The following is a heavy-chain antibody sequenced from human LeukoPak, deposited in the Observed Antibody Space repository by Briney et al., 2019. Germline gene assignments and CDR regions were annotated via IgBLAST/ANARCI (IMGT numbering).Heavy chain of an antibody. J-gene: IGHJ3*02. CDR2: ISGSGGTT. Sequence: PGGSLRLSCAASAFTFSSYAMSWVRRAPGKGLEWVSAISGSGGTTFYADSVKGRFTTSRDNSKSTQYLQMNSLRAEDTAVYYCAKDWSILRYAFDIWGQGTMVTVSS. CDR1: AFTFSSYA. V-gene: IGHV3-23*01. CDR3: AKDWSILRYAFDI. D-gene: IGHD3-9*01.